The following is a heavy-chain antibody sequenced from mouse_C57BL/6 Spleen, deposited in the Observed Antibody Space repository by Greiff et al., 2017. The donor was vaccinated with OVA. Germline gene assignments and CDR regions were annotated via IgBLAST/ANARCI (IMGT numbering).Heavy chain of an antibody. CDR2: IYPGDGDT. Sequence: VKLQESGPELVKPGASVKISCKASGYAFSSSWMNWVKQRPGKGLEWIGRIYPGDGDTNYNGKFKGKATLTADKSSSTAYMQLSSLTSEDSAVYFCARPNEGIYYYAMDYWGQGTSVTVSS. V-gene: IGHV1-82*01. CDR1: GYAFSSSW. J-gene: IGHJ4*01. CDR3: ARPNEGIYYYAMDY. D-gene: IGHD4-1*01.